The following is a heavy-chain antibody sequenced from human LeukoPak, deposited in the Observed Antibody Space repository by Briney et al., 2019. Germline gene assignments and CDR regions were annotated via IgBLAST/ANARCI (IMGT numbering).Heavy chain of an antibody. Sequence: SETVSLTCTVSGASISSYYWSWIRQPPGKGLEWIGYIYYSGSTNYNPSRKSRVTISVDTSKNQFSLRLSSVTAADTAGYYCARHRYYYDSSGYYYQPWGQGTLVTVSS. J-gene: IGHJ5*02. V-gene: IGHV4-59*01. CDR1: GASISSYY. CDR2: IYYSGST. D-gene: IGHD3-22*01. CDR3: ARHRYYYDSSGYYYQP.